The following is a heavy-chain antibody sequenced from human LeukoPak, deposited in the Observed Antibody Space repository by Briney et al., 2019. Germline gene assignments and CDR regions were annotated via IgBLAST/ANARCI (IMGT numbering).Heavy chain of an antibody. CDR3: AELGITMIGGV. CDR1: GFTFSSYW. CDR2: IKQDGSEK. D-gene: IGHD3-10*02. V-gene: IGHV3-7*01. Sequence: GGSLRLSCTASGFTFSSYWMSWVRQAPGKGLEWVANIKQDGSEKYYVDSVKGRFTISRDNAKNSLYLQMNSLRAEDTAVYYCAELGITMIGGVWGKGTTVTISS. J-gene: IGHJ6*04.